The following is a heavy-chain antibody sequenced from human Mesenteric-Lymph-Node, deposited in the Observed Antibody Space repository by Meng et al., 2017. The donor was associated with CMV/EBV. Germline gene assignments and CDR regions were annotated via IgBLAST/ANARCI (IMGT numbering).Heavy chain of an antibody. CDR3: ARATSGGGSSLRGLDYFDH. Sequence: ASVKVSCKASGNIFTGHYVHWVRQAPAQGLEWMGRINPTSGATDYAQKFQDRVTLTSDTSITRVYMELSRLTSDDTAVYFCARATSGGGSSLRGLDYFDHWGQGTLVTVSS. J-gene: IGHJ4*02. CDR2: INPTSGAT. CDR1: GNIFTGHY. V-gene: IGHV1-2*06. D-gene: IGHD3-16*01.